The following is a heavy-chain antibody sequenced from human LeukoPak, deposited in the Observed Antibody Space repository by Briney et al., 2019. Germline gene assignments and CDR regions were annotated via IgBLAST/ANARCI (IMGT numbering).Heavy chain of an antibody. V-gene: IGHV1-46*01. Sequence: ASVKVSCKASGYTFTRYYMHWVRQAPGQGLEWMGIINPSGGSTSYAQKFQGRVTMTRDTSTSTVYMELSSLRSEDTAVYYCARGMYYYDTSGSSDWYFDLWSRGTLVTVSS. CDR1: GYTFTRYY. CDR2: INPSGGST. CDR3: ARGMYYYDTSGSSDWYFDL. J-gene: IGHJ2*01. D-gene: IGHD3-22*01.